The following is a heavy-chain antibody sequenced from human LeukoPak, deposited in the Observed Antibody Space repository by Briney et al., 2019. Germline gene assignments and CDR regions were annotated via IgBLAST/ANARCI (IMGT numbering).Heavy chain of an antibody. CDR2: INHSGST. Sequence: PSETLSLTCAVYGGSFSGYYWSWIRQPPGKGLEWIGEINHSGSTNYNPSLKSRVTISVDTSKNQFSLKLSSVTAADTAVYYCAHSSSWYRSSRDWGQGTLVTVSS. V-gene: IGHV4-34*01. CDR3: AHSSSWYRSSRD. D-gene: IGHD6-13*01. J-gene: IGHJ4*02. CDR1: GGSFSGYY.